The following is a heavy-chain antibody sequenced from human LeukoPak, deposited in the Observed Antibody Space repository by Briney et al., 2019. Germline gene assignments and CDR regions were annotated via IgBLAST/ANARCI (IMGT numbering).Heavy chain of an antibody. CDR1: GGPISSGGYY. D-gene: IGHD2-2*02. CDR2: IYYSGST. CDR3: AREALYCSSTSCYNIGIDY. V-gene: IGHV4-31*03. J-gene: IGHJ4*02. Sequence: PSQTLSLTCTVSGGPISSGGYYWSWLRQHPGKGLEWIGYIYYSGSTYYNPSLKSRVTISVDTSKNQFSLKLSSVTAADTAVYYCAREALYCSSTSCYNIGIDYWGQGTLVTVSS.